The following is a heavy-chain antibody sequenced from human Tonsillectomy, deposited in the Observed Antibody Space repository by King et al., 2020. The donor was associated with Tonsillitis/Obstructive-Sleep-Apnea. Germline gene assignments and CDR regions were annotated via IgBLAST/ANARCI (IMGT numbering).Heavy chain of an antibody. CDR3: ARQYGGNAQYFQH. Sequence: HVQLQESGPGLVKPSETLSLTCTVSGGSISSYYWSWIRQPPGKGLEWIGYIYYSGSTNYNPSLKSRGTISVDTSKNQFSLKLSSVTAADTAVYYCARQYGGNAQYFQHWGQGTLVTVSS. V-gene: IGHV4-59*08. CDR2: IYYSGST. D-gene: IGHD4-23*01. CDR1: GGSISSYY. J-gene: IGHJ1*01.